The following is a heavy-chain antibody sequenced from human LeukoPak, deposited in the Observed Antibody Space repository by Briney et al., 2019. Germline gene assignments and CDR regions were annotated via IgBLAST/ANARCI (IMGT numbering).Heavy chain of an antibody. CDR1: GFTFSSYG. CDR2: ISYDGSNK. Sequence: GGSLRLSCAASGFTFSSYGMHWVRQAPGKGLEWVAVISYDGSNKYYADSVKGRFTISRDNSKNTLYLQMNSLRAEDTAVYYCVRDLAAPSDYWGQGTLVTVSS. D-gene: IGHD6-6*01. J-gene: IGHJ4*02. CDR3: VRDLAAPSDY. V-gene: IGHV3-30*03.